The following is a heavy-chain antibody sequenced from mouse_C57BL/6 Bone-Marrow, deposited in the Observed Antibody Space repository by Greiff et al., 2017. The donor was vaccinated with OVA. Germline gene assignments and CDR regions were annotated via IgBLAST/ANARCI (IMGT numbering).Heavy chain of an antibody. Sequence: QVQLQQPGTELVKPGASVKLSCKASGYTFTSYWMHWVKQRPGQGLEWIGNINPSNGGTNYNEKFKSKATLTVDKSSSTAYMQLSSLTSEDSAVYYCASLSYYEYDGGRERLSMDYWGQGTSVTVSS. CDR1: GYTFTSYW. CDR3: ASLSYYEYDGGRERLSMDY. D-gene: IGHD2-4*01. V-gene: IGHV1-53*01. CDR2: INPSNGGT. J-gene: IGHJ4*01.